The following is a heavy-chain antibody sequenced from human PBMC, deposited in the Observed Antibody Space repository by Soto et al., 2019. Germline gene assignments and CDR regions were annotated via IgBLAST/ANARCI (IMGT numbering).Heavy chain of an antibody. CDR2: INHSGST. J-gene: IGHJ6*03. D-gene: IGHD4-17*01. Sequence: SETLSLTCAVYGGSFSGYYWSWIRQPPGKGLEWIGEINHSGSTNYNPSLKSRVTISVDTSKNQFSLKLSSVTAADTAVYYCARTDYGDSKINYYYYYYMDVWGKGTTVTVSS. CDR3: ARTDYGDSKINYYYYYYMDV. CDR1: GGSFSGYY. V-gene: IGHV4-34*01.